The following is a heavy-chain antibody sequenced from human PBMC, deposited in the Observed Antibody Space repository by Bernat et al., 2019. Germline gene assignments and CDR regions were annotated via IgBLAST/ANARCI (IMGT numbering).Heavy chain of an antibody. D-gene: IGHD5-18*01. CDR3: AKDPGYGYGY. CDR1: GFTFSSYA. CDR2: ISYDGSNK. Sequence: QVQLVESGGGVVQPGRSLRLSCAASGFTFSSYAMHWVRQAPGKGLEWVAVISYDGSNKYYADSVKGRFTISRDNSKNTLYLQMNSLRAEDTAVYYCAKDPGYGYGYWGQGTLVTVSS. V-gene: IGHV3-30-3*01. J-gene: IGHJ4*02.